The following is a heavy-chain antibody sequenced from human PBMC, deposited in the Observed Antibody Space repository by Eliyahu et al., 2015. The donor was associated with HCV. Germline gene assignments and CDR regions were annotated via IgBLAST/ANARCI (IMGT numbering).Heavy chain of an antibody. Sequence: QVQLVQSGAEVKKPGSSVKVSCKASGGTXSPXXPXWVRQAPGQGLEWMGRIIPILGTGNYAQKFQGRVTITADKFTSTAYMELSSLRSDDTAVYYCAMDTMVVVFITPGAAFDMWGQGTMVTVSS. CDR3: AMDTMVVVFITPGAAFDM. CDR2: IIPILGTG. D-gene: IGHD3-22*01. J-gene: IGHJ3*02. CDR1: GGTXSPXX. V-gene: IGHV1-69*08.